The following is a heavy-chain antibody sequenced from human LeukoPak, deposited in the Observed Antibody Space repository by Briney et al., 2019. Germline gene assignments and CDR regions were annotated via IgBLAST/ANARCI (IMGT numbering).Heavy chain of an antibody. CDR1: GFTLSSYA. Sequence: GGSLRLSCAASGFTLSSYAMSWVRQAPGKGLEWVSAITGTSGSTYYADYVRGRFTISRDNSKNTLYLQMNSLRAEDTAVYYCAKFSSDFWSGYLGWGQGTLVTVSS. CDR3: AKFSSDFWSGYLG. J-gene: IGHJ4*02. CDR2: ITGTSGST. V-gene: IGHV3-23*01. D-gene: IGHD3-3*01.